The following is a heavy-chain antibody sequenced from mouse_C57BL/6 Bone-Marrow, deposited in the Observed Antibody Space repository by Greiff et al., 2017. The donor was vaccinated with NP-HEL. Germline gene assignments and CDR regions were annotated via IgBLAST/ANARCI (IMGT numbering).Heavy chain of an antibody. J-gene: IGHJ2*01. D-gene: IGHD1-1*01. CDR1: GFTFSSYG. V-gene: IGHV5-6*02. Sequence: DVMLVESGGDLVKPGGSLKLSCAASGFTFSSYGMSWVRQTPDKRLEWVATISSGGSYTYYPDSVKGRFTISRDNAKNTLYLQMSSLKSEDTAMYYCARHATVVATEGYYFDYWGQGTTLTVSS. CDR3: ARHATVVATEGYYFDY. CDR2: ISSGGSYT.